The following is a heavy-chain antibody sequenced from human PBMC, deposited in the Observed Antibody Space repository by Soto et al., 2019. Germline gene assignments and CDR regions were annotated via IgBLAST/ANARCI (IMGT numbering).Heavy chain of an antibody. D-gene: IGHD3-3*01. J-gene: IGHJ6*02. CDR1: GFTFSSYS. Sequence: EVQLVESGGGLVQPGGSLRLSCAASGFTFSSYSMNWVRQAPGKGLEWVSYISSSSSTIYYADSVKGRFTISRDNAKNSRYLQMNSLRDEDTAVYYCARSNGGDHYDFWSGPPDYYYGMDVWGQGTTVTVSS. CDR2: ISSSSSTI. V-gene: IGHV3-48*02. CDR3: ARSNGGDHYDFWSGPPDYYYGMDV.